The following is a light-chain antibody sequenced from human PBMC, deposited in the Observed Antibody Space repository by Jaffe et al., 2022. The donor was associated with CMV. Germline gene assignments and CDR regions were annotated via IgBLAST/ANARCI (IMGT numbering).Light chain of an antibody. CDR2: YDS. Sequence: SYVLTQPPSVSVAPGKTARITCGGNNIGSKSVHWYQQKPGQAPVLVIYYDSDRPSGIPERFSGSNSGNTATLTISRVEAGDEADYYCQVWDSSSTSRGVFGTGTKVTVL. CDR3: QVWDSSSTSRGV. V-gene: IGLV3-21*04. CDR1: NIGSKS. J-gene: IGLJ1*01.